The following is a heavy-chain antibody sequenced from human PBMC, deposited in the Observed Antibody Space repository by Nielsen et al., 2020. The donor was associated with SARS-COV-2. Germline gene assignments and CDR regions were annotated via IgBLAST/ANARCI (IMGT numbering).Heavy chain of an antibody. CDR1: GGSISSYY. CDR2: IYYSGST. Sequence: SETLSLTCTVSGGSISSYYWSWIRQPPGKGLEWIGYIYYSGSTNYNPSLKSRVTMSVDTSKNQFSLKLSSVTAADTAVYYCARHPRITIFGVVIIGWFDPWGQGTLVTVSS. J-gene: IGHJ5*02. D-gene: IGHD3-3*01. CDR3: ARHPRITIFGVVIIGWFDP. V-gene: IGHV4-59*01.